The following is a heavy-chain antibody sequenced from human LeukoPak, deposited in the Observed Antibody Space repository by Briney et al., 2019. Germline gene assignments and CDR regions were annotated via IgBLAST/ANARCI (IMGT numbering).Heavy chain of an antibody. CDR3: ARGSYSGFGVDY. CDR1: GFTFSSYA. Sequence: PGGSLRLSCAASGFTFSSYAMSWVRQAPGKGLEWVGRIRNKANHHTTEYAASVKGRFIISRDDSKNSLYLQMNSLKTEDTAVYYCARGSYSGFGVDYWGQGTLVTVSS. J-gene: IGHJ4*02. CDR2: IRNKANHHTT. V-gene: IGHV3-72*01. D-gene: IGHD5-12*01.